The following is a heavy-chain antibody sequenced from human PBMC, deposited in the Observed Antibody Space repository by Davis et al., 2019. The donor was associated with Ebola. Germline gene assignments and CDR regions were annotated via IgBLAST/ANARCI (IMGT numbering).Heavy chain of an antibody. Sequence: PAGSLRLSCAASGFTFSKYDMYWVRQAPGKGLEWVALISFDGTNNYYADSVKGRFTISRDNSRNTLYLQMNSLRGEDTAVYYCAKGLVGEEERFAVVFQWLFHYWGQGTLVTVSS. V-gene: IGHV3-30*18. J-gene: IGHJ4*02. CDR3: AKGLVGEEERFAVVFQWLFHY. CDR1: GFTFSKYD. CDR2: ISFDGTNN. D-gene: IGHD3-3*01.